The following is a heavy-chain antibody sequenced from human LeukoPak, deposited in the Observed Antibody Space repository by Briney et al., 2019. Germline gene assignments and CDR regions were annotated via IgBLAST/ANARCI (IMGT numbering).Heavy chain of an antibody. CDR3: AREVLRCWFDP. CDR2: ISYDGSNK. V-gene: IGHV3-30-3*01. CDR1: GFTFSSCA. J-gene: IGHJ5*02. Sequence: PGGSLRLSCAASGFTFSSCAMHWVRQAPGKGLEWVAVISYDGSNKYYADSVKGRFTISRDNSKNTLYLQMNSLRAEDTAVYYCAREVLRCWFDPWGQGTLVTVSS. D-gene: IGHD3-3*01.